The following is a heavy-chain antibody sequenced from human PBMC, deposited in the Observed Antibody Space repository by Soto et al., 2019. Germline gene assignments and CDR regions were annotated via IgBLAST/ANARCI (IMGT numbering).Heavy chain of an antibody. V-gene: IGHV3-30*18. D-gene: IGHD3-22*01. J-gene: IGHJ4*02. CDR3: AKDTYFRDSSGYYVFDY. Sequence: QVHLVESGGGVVQPGRSLRLSCEASGFTFSNYGTHWFRQAPGERLEWVAHISYDGSNEHYTDSVKGRFTISREKSKNMVFLHMNSLRPEDTAVYHCAKDTYFRDSSGYYVFDYWGQGTLVTVSS. CDR1: GFTFSNYG. CDR2: ISYDGSNE.